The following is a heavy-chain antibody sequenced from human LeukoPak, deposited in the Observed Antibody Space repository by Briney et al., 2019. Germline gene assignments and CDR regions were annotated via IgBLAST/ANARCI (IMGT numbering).Heavy chain of an antibody. V-gene: IGHV4-38-2*02. CDR1: VYSITNGFD. Sequence: SETLSLTCTVSVYSITNGFDWAWFPQAQGKGLEWFRLIYHSGNTYYTPSLESRASLSAEPSRKQFSLYTYSVAAASTGVYFSAMVEDDTSGHWFDPWGPGTLVTVSS. D-gene: IGHD3-22*01. CDR2: IYHSGNT. J-gene: IGHJ5*02. CDR3: AMVEDDTSGHWFDP.